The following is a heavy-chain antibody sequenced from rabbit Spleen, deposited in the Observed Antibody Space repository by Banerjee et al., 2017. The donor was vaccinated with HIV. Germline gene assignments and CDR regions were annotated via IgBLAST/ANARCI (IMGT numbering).Heavy chain of an antibody. CDR3: ARGYYDPAL. J-gene: IGHJ6*01. V-gene: IGHV1S45*01. D-gene: IGHD2-1*01. CDR2: IGSGATGNN. Sequence: QEQLVESGGGLVQPEGSLTLTCTASGFSFSNSYYMCWVRQAPGKGLEWIGCIGSGATGNNYYASWAKGRFTVSKTSSTTMTLQMTSLTGADTATYFCARGYYDPALWGPGTLVTVS. CDR1: GFSFSNSYY.